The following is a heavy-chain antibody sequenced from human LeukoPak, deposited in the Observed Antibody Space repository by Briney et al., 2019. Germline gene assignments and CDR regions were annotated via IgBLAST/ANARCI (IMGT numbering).Heavy chain of an antibody. J-gene: IGHJ4*02. CDR1: GFTFSSCG. Sequence: GGSLRLSCAASGFTFSSCGMHWVRQAPGKGLEWVSIIYSGGSTYYADSVKGRFTISRDNSKNTLYLQMNSLRAEDTAVYYCARGAYYYEDWGQGTLVTVSS. CDR2: IYSGGST. CDR3: ARGAYYYED. V-gene: IGHV3-53*01. D-gene: IGHD3-22*01.